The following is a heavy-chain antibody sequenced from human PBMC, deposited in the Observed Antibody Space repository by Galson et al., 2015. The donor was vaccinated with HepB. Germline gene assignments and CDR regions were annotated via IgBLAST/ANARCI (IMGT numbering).Heavy chain of an antibody. CDR2: INPSDGRS. CDR3: ARVPYKTARPEGMDYYYAMDV. J-gene: IGHJ6*02. V-gene: IGHV1-46*01. CDR1: GYTFINYY. D-gene: IGHD6-6*01. Sequence: SVKVSCKASGYTFINYYIHWVQQAPGQGLEWMGFINPSDGRSTYAQKIQGRVTMARDTSTSTVYMELSSLRSEDTAVYYCARVPYKTARPEGMDYYYAMDVWGQGTTVTVSS.